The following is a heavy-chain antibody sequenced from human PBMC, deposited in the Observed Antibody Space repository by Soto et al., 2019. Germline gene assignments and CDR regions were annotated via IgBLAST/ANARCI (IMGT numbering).Heavy chain of an antibody. J-gene: IGHJ5*02. Sequence: SVKVSCKASGGTFSSYSFSWVRQAPGQGLEWMGRVIPILGMANYAQKFQGRVTITADKSTSTVYMETSSLRSEDTAVYYCARGGAVVVPGAVDRHNWFDPWGQGTLVTVSS. CDR1: GGTFSSYS. CDR3: ARGGAVVVPGAVDRHNWFDP. V-gene: IGHV1-69*04. CDR2: VIPILGMA. D-gene: IGHD2-2*01.